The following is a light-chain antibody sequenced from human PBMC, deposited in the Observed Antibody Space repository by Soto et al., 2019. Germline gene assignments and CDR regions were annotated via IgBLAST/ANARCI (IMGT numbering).Light chain of an antibody. CDR2: GAS. Sequence: EIVLTQSPGTLSLSPGERATLSCRASQSVSNNYLAWYQQKPGQAPRLLIYGASNRATGIPDRFSGSGSGTEFTLTISSLQSEDIAVYYCQQYENWPQLTFGGGTKVDIK. J-gene: IGKJ4*01. V-gene: IGKV3D-15*01. CDR1: QSVSNN. CDR3: QQYENWPQLT.